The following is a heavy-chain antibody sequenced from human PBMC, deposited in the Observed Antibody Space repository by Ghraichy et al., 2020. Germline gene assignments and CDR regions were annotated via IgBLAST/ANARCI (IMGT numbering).Heavy chain of an antibody. CDR1: GYTLTELS. CDR2: FDPEDGET. CDR3: AMGFRVGAITYYGMDV. Sequence: ASVKVSCKVSGYTLTELSMHWVRQAPGKGLEWMGGFDPEDGETIYAQKFQGRVTMTEDTSTDTAYMELSSLRSEDTAVYYCAMGFRVGAITYYGMDVWGQGTTVTVSS. V-gene: IGHV1-24*01. D-gene: IGHD1-26*01. J-gene: IGHJ6*02.